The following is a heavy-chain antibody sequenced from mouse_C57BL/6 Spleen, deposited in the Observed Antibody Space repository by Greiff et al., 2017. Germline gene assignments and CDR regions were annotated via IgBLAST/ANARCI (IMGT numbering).Heavy chain of an antibody. Sequence: GGGLVQPKGSLKLSCAASGFTFNTFAMHWVRQAPGKGLQWVARIRSKSSNCETYYADSVKDRSTISRDDSQSMLYLQMNDLKSENAAMYYCVREEWLLLMDYWGQGTLVTVS. CDR3: VREEWLLLMDY. J-gene: IGHJ4*01. CDR1: GFTFNTFA. D-gene: IGHD2-3*01. CDR2: IRSKSSNCET. V-gene: IGHV10-3*01.